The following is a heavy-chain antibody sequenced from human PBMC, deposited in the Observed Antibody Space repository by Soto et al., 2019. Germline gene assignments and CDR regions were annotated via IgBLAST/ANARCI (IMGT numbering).Heavy chain of an antibody. D-gene: IGHD4-17*01. CDR1: GGTFSSYT. CDR2: IIPILGIA. CDR3: ARGGDYGDGDYYYYGMDV. Sequence: ASVKVSCKASGGTFSSYTISWVRQAPGQGLEWMGRIIPILGIANYAQKFQGRVTITADKSTSTAYMELSSLRSEDTAVYYCARGGDYGDGDYYYYGMDVWGQGTTVTVSS. J-gene: IGHJ6*02. V-gene: IGHV1-69*02.